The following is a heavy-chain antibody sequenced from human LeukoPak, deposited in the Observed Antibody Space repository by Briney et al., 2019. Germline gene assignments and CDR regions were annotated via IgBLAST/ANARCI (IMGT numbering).Heavy chain of an antibody. D-gene: IGHD6-13*01. CDR3: AKDQQVGAAAYYFDS. CDR2: IVNDGKDK. Sequence: GGSLRLSCAASGFTVSSSFMSWVRQAPGRGLEWVAVIVNDGKDKKYADSVKGRFSISRDNSKSTLYLQMNSLRAEDTGVYYCAKDQQVGAAAYYFDSWGQGTLVTVPS. J-gene: IGHJ4*02. V-gene: IGHV3-30*18. CDR1: GFTVSSSF.